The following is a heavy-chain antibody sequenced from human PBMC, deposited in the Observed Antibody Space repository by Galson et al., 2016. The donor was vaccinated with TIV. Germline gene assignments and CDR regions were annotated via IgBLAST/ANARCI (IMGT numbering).Heavy chain of an antibody. V-gene: IGHV1-69*10. CDR2: IIPMLDVA. Sequence: SVKVSCKASGGTFTKFAFIWVRQAPGQGLEWMGGIIPMLDVADYAQKFQGRVTITADKPTTTAYMELSSLESEDTAVYYCARSVPHTYNMDVWGKGTTVTVSS. CDR1: GGTFTKFA. J-gene: IGHJ6*04. D-gene: IGHD5/OR15-5a*01. CDR3: ARSVPHTYNMDV.